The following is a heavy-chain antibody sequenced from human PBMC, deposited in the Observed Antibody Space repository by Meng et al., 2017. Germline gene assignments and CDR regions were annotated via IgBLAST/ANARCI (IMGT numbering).Heavy chain of an antibody. CDR3: ARDEDISAAGKLFGDY. Sequence: QAELVQPEAEVKTPGASVKVSCKPSGYSFTAYYIPWLRQAPGQGLEWMGRIDPNSGVTEYAHKFHGRVTVTGDTSISTAYMELRRLTSDDTAVYYCARDEDISAAGKLFGDYWGQGTLVTVSS. CDR1: GYSFTAYY. J-gene: IGHJ4*02. V-gene: IGHV1-2*06. D-gene: IGHD6-13*01. CDR2: IDPNSGVT.